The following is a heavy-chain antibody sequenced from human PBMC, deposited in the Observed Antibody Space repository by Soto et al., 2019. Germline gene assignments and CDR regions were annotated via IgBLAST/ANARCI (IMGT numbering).Heavy chain of an antibody. J-gene: IGHJ6*02. CDR2: MNTNSGNT. Sequence: ASVKVSCKASGYHFTSYDINWVRQATGQGLEWMGWMNTNSGNTGYAQKFQGRGTMDTNTSMRTAYMELSSLRSEDTALYYCARAVHGSGSYYLYYYYYGMDVWRQGTTVVVSS. CDR1: GYHFTSYD. CDR3: ARAVHGSGSYYLYYYYYGMDV. D-gene: IGHD3-10*01. V-gene: IGHV1-8*01.